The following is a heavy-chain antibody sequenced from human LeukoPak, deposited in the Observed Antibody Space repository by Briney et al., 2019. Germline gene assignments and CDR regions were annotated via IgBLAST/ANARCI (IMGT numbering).Heavy chain of an antibody. V-gene: IGHV3-30*01. D-gene: IGHD2-15*01. CDR1: GFTFSSYA. Sequence: GRSLRLSCAASGFTFSSYAMHWVRQAPGKGLEWVAVISYDGSNKYYADSVKGRFTISRDNSKNTLYLQMNSLRAEDTAVYYCARDGVYCSGGSCYSGWFDPWGQGTLVTVSS. CDR3: ARDGVYCSGGSCYSGWFDP. J-gene: IGHJ5*02. CDR2: ISYDGSNK.